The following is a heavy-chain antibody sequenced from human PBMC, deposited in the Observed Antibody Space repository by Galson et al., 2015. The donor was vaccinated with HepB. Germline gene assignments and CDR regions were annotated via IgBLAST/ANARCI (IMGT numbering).Heavy chain of an antibody. CDR2: IIPILGIA. D-gene: IGHD6-19*01. V-gene: IGHV1-69*02. CDR1: GGTFSSYT. J-gene: IGHJ4*02. Sequence: SVKVSCKASGGTFSSYTISWVRQAPGQGLEWMGRIIPILGIANYAQKFQGRVTITADKSTSTAYMELSGLRSEDTAVYYCARSRIAVAGTCDYWGQGTLVTVSS. CDR3: ARSRIAVAGTCDY.